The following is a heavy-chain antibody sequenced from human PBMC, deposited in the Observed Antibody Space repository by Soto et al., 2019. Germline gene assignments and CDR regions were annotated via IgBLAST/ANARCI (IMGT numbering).Heavy chain of an antibody. J-gene: IGHJ6*02. CDR1: GFTFSSYA. D-gene: IGHD2-21*01. Sequence: EVQLVESGGGLVQPGGSLRLSCAASGFTFSSYAMHWVRQAPGKGLEYVSVINSNGGNTDYARSVKGRFTISRDNSKNTLYLQMGSLRAEVMAVYYCARRIPFGYGMDVWGQGTTVTVSS. CDR3: ARRIPFGYGMDV. V-gene: IGHV3-64*01. CDR2: INSNGGNT.